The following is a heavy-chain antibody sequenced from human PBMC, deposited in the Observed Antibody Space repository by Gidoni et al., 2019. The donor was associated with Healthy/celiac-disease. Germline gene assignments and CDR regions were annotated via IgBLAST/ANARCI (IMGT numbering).Heavy chain of an antibody. J-gene: IGHJ4*02. D-gene: IGHD4-17*01. CDR2: IYHSGST. Sequence: LQLQASGSGLVKPSQTLSLTCAVSGGSISSGGYAWSWIRQPPGKGLEWIGYIYHSGSTYYNPSHKSRVTISVDRSKNQFSLKLSSVTAADTAVYYCASDNYGDYGGFYWGQGTLVTVSS. V-gene: IGHV4-30-2*01. CDR1: GGSISSGGYA. CDR3: ASDNYGDYGGFY.